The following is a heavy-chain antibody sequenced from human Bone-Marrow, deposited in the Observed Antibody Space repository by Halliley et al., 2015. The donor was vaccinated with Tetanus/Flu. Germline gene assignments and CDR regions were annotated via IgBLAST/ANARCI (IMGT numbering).Heavy chain of an antibody. CDR2: YNTGCT. V-gene: IGHV4-30-4*01. J-gene: IGHJ6*02. CDR3: ARGAEYFFDSSGFYDPAI. D-gene: IGHD3-3*01. Sequence: YNTGCTFYNPSLKSRVIMSLDTASNQFSLRLESVTAADTAVYYCARGAEYFFDSSGFYDPAIWGQGTTVIVSS.